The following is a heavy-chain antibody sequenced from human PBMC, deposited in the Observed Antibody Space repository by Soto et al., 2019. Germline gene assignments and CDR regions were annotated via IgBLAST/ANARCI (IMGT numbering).Heavy chain of an antibody. CDR3: ARDKASYDYIWGSYRPRITYFDY. Sequence: PSQTLSLTCAISGDSDSSNSAALNWIRQSPSRGLEWLGRTYYRSKWYNDYAVSVKSRITINPDTSKNQFSLRLNSVTPEDTAVYYWARDKASYDYIWGSYRPRITYFDYWGQGTLVTGSS. CDR1: GDSDSSNSAA. J-gene: IGHJ4*02. V-gene: IGHV6-1*01. CDR2: TYYRSKWYN. D-gene: IGHD3-16*02.